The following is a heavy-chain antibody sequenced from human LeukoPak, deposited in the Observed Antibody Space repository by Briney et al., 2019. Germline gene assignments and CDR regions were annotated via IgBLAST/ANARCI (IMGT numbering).Heavy chain of an antibody. CDR1: GFTVSSNS. CDR3: ARGTPAPLRYFDWPKGYYYYYMDV. CDR2: IYSDNT. D-gene: IGHD3-9*01. V-gene: IGHV3-53*01. Sequence: PGGSLRLSCTVSGFTVSSNSMSWVRQAPGKGLEWVSFIYSDNTHYSDSVKGRFTISRDNAKNSLYLQMNSLRAEDTAVYYCARGTPAPLRYFDWPKGYYYYYMDVWGKGTTVTISS. J-gene: IGHJ6*03.